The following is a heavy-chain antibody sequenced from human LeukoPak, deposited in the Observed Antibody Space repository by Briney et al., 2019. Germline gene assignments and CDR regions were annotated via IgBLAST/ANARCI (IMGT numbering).Heavy chain of an antibody. CDR2: INPSGGST. D-gene: IGHD3-22*01. Sequence: ASVKVSCKASGYTFTSYYMHWVRQAPGQGLEWMGIINPSGGSTSYAQKFQGRVTMTRDMSTSTVYMALSSLRSEDTAVYYCAREYDTTYYYDSSGTGDAFDIWGQGTMVTVSS. CDR3: AREYDTTYYYDSSGTGDAFDI. CDR1: GYTFTSYY. V-gene: IGHV1-46*01. J-gene: IGHJ3*02.